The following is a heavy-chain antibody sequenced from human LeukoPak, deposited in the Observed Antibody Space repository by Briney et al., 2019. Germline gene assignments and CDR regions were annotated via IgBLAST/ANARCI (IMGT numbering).Heavy chain of an antibody. CDR1: GYTFTGYY. Sequence: ASVKVSCKASGYTFTGYYMHWVRQAPGQGLEWMGWINPNSGGTNYAQKFQGRVTMTRDTSISTAYMELSRLRSDDTAVYYCARVTWYYDSSGLDAFDIWGQGTMVTVSS. J-gene: IGHJ3*02. CDR2: INPNSGGT. V-gene: IGHV1-2*02. D-gene: IGHD3-22*01. CDR3: ARVTWYYDSSGLDAFDI.